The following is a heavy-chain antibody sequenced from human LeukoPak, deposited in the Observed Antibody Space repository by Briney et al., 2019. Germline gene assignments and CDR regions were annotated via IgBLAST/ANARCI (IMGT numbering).Heavy chain of an antibody. CDR2: INPNSGGT. CDR1: GYIFTGYY. J-gene: IGHJ4*02. V-gene: IGHV1-2*02. Sequence: ASVKVSCKASGYIFTGYYMHWVRQAPGQGLEWMGWINPNSGGTNYAQKFQGRVTTTRDTSISTAYMELSRLRSDDTAVYYCARVGSYYDPYYFDYWGQGTLVTVSS. D-gene: IGHD1-26*01. CDR3: ARVGSYYDPYYFDY.